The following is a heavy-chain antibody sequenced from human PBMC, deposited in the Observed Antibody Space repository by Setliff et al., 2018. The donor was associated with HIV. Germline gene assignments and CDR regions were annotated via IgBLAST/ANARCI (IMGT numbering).Heavy chain of an antibody. Sequence: PGESLKISCKASGDKSMTYWIGWVRQMPGKGLEWMGIIFPGDSDTKYSPSLEGQVTISADKSINTAYLQWTSLRASDTAMYYCAKHMVRGAITGEAFDVWGQGTMVTVSS. CDR2: IFPGDSDT. D-gene: IGHD3-10*01. V-gene: IGHV5-51*01. CDR3: AKHMVRGAITGEAFDV. J-gene: IGHJ3*01. CDR1: GDKSMTYW.